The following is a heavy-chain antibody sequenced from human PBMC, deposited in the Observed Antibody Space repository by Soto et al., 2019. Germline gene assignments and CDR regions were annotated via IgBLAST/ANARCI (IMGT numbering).Heavy chain of an antibody. J-gene: IGHJ4*02. V-gene: IGHV4-34*01. CDR1: GGSFSGYY. CDR3: ARTVVPAAMNYFDY. D-gene: IGHD2-2*01. CDR2: INHSGST. Sequence: ETLSLTCAVCGGSFSGYYWSWIRQPPGKGLEWIGEINHSGSTNYNPSLKSRVTISVDTSKNQFSLKLSSVTAADTAVYYCARTVVPAAMNYFDYWGQGTLVTVSS.